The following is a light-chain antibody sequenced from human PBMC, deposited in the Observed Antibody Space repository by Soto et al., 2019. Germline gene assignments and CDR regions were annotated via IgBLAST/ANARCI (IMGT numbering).Light chain of an antibody. CDR2: GNS. CDR3: QSYDSSLSGGV. V-gene: IGLV1-40*01. Sequence: QSVLTQPPSVSGAPGQRVTISCTGSSSNIGAGYDVHWYQQLPGTAPKLLIYGNSNRPSGVPDRFSGSKSGTSASLAITGPRAEDEADYYCQSYDSSLSGGVFGGGTQLTVL. J-gene: IGLJ7*01. CDR1: SSNIGAGYD.